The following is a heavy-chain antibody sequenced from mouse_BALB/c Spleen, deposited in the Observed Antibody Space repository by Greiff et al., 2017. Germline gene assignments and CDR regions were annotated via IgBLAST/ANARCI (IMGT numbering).Heavy chain of an antibody. D-gene: IGHD1-1*01. CDR1: GFTFSSYA. J-gene: IGHJ2*01. CDR2: ISSGGSYT. V-gene: IGHV5-9-3*01. CDR3: ERHRNYGSSLYCFDY. Sequence: DVMLVESGGGLVKPGGSLKLSCAASGFTFSSYAMSWVRQTPEKRLEWVATISSGGSYTYYPDSVKGRFTISRDNAKNTLYLQMSSLRSEDTAMYYCERHRNYGSSLYCFDYWGQGTTLTVSS.